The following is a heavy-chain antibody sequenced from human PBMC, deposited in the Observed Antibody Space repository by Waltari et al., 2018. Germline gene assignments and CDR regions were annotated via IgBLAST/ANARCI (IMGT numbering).Heavy chain of an antibody. CDR3: ARELVGITGTVDY. CDR2: ISSSSTI. D-gene: IGHD1-20*01. J-gene: IGHJ4*02. CDR1: GFTFSSYS. V-gene: IGHV3-48*04. Sequence: EVQLVESGGGLVQPGGSLRLSCAASGFTFSSYSMNWVRQAPGKGLEWVSYISSSSTIYYADSVKGRFTISRDNAKNSLYLQMNSLRAEDTAVYYCARELVGITGTVDYWGQGTLVTVSS.